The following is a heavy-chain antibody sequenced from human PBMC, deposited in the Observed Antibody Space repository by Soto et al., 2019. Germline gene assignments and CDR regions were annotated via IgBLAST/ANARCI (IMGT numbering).Heavy chain of an antibody. Sequence: VQLVESGGGVVQPGRSLRLSCAASGFTFSSYGMHWVRQAPGKGLEWVAVISYDGSNKYYADSVKGRFTISRDNSKNTLYLQMNSLRAEDTAVYYCAKDYGDSALDYWGQGTLVTVSS. CDR3: AKDYGDSALDY. CDR2: ISYDGSNK. V-gene: IGHV3-30*18. CDR1: GFTFSSYG. J-gene: IGHJ4*02. D-gene: IGHD4-17*01.